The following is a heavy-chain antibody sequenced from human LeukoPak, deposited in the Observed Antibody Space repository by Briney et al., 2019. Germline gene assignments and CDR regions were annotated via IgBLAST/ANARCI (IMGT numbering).Heavy chain of an antibody. D-gene: IGHD4-23*01. CDR1: GDSVSSNSAA. CDR3: ARDEYQPYGGNWLGSPFDP. CDR2: TYYRSKWYN. V-gene: IGHV6-1*01. Sequence: SQTLSLTCAISGDSVSSNSAAWNWIRQSPSRGLEWLGRTYYRSKWYNDYAVSVKSRITINPDTSKNQFSLQLNSVTPEDTAVYYCARDEYQPYGGNWLGSPFDPWGQGTLVTVSS. J-gene: IGHJ5*02.